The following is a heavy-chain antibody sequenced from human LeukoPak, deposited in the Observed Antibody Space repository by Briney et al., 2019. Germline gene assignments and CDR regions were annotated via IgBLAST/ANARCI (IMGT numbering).Heavy chain of an antibody. J-gene: IGHJ3*01. D-gene: IGHD3-22*01. CDR1: GFTLSGHN. CDR3: ARTIYYYESTSYFSDAFDV. V-gene: IGHV3-21*01. Sequence: GGSLRLSCAATGFTLSGHNMNWVRQAPGKGLDWVSSISPTSAYIYYQDSVKGRFTISRDDAKNSLYLGMDSLRAEDTAVYYCARTIYYYESTSYFSDAFDVWGQGTMVTVSS. CDR2: ISPTSAYI.